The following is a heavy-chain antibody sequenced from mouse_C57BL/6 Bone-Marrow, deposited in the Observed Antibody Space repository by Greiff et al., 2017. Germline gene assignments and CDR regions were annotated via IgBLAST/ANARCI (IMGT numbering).Heavy chain of an antibody. CDR3: ARIAPRKGYYAMDY. CDR2: IWWDDDK. V-gene: IGHV8-8*01. J-gene: IGHJ4*01. CDR1: GFSLSTFGMG. Sequence: QVTLQVSGPGILQPSPTLSLTCSFSGFSLSTFGMGVGWIRQPSGKGLEWLAHIWWDDDKYYNPALKRRLTISKDTSKNQVFLKLANVDTADTATYYCARIAPRKGYYAMDYWGQGTSVTVSS.